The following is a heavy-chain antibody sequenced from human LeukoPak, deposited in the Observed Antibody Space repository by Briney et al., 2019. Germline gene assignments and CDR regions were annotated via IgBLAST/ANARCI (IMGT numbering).Heavy chain of an antibody. V-gene: IGHV3-7*04. CDR1: GFTFSTHY. J-gene: IGHJ4*02. Sequence: GGSLRLSCAGSGFTFSTHYMSWVRQAPGKGLEWVANIKQHGSEKYYADSVMGRFTISRDNAKDSLYLQMNSLRAEDTAVYYCGRLGYIYAYDYWGQGTLVTVSS. D-gene: IGHD5-18*01. CDR3: GRLGYIYAYDY. CDR2: IKQHGSEK.